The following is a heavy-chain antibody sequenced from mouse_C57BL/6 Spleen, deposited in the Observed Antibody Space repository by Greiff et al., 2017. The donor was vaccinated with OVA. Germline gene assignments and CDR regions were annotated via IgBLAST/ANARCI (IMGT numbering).Heavy chain of an antibody. CDR2: IYPGGGYP. CDR1: GYTFTNYW. V-gene: IGHV1-63*01. J-gene: IGHJ2*01. Sequence: QVQLQQSGAELVRPGTSVKMSRKASGYTFTNYWIGWAKQRPGHGLEWIGDIYPGGGYPNYNEKFKGKATLTADKSSSTAYMQFSSLTSEDSAIYYCARGDYYGSSHFDYWGQGTTLTVSS. D-gene: IGHD1-1*01. CDR3: ARGDYYGSSHFDY.